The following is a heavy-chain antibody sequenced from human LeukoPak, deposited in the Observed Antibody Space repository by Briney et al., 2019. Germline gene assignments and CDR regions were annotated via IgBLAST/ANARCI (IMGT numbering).Heavy chain of an antibody. D-gene: IGHD5-18*01. V-gene: IGHV3-74*01. CDR1: GFTFSSYW. Sequence: GGSLRLSCAASGFTFSSYWMHWVRQAPGKGLVWVSRINSDGSSTSYADSVKGRFTISRDNAKNSLYLQMNSLRAEDTALYYCAKDIAGDTAMVFQHWGQGTLVTVSS. J-gene: IGHJ1*01. CDR2: INSDGSST. CDR3: AKDIAGDTAMVFQH.